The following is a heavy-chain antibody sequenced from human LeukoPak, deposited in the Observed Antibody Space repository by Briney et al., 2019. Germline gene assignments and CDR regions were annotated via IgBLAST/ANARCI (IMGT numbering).Heavy chain of an antibody. V-gene: IGHV4-34*01. CDR3: ARVAVAGPDDYFDY. Sequence: SETLSLTCAVFGVSFSGYYWSWIRQPPGKGLEWIGEINHSGSTNYNPSLKSRVTISVDTSKNQFSLKLSSVTAADTAVYYCARVAVAGPDDYFDYWGQGTLVTVSS. CDR2: INHSGST. D-gene: IGHD6-19*01. J-gene: IGHJ4*02. CDR1: GVSFSGYY.